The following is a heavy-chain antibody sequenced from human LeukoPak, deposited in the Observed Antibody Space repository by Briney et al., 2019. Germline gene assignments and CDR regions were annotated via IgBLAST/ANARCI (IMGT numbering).Heavy chain of an antibody. Sequence: TPSETLSLTCTVSGGSFTDYFWGWIRQPPGKGLEWIGSIYYSGRTFYNPSLKNRVSISLDTSKGQFSLNLDSVTAADTAVYFCTRDRAHGTQDYWGQGTLVTVS. J-gene: IGHJ4*02. V-gene: IGHV4-39*07. CDR3: TRDRAHGTQDY. CDR2: IYYSGRT. CDR1: GGSFTDYF. D-gene: IGHD1-26*01.